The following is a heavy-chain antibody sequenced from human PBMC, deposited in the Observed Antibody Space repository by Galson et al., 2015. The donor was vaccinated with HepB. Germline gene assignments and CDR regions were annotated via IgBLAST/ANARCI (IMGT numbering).Heavy chain of an antibody. CDR2: ISWNSGSI. Sequence: SLRLSCAASGLTFDDYAMHWVRQAPGKGLEWVSGISWNSGSIGYADSVKGRFTISRDNAKNSLYLQMNSLRAEDTALYYCAKDHGTMTMAFDIWGQGTMVTVSS. CDR1: GLTFDDYA. CDR3: AKDHGTMTMAFDI. J-gene: IGHJ3*02. D-gene: IGHD3-22*01. V-gene: IGHV3-9*01.